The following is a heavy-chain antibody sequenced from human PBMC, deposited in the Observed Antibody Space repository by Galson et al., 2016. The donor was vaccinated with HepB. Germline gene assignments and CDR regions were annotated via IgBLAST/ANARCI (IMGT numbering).Heavy chain of an antibody. Sequence: SLRLSCAASGFTFSSYSMNWVRQAPGKGLEWVSSISRTSSYIYYADSVKGRFTISRDNAKNSLYLQMNSLRAEDTALCYCARVHYDILTGSFDYWGQGTLVTVSS. CDR1: GFTFSSYS. V-gene: IGHV3-21*01. D-gene: IGHD3-9*01. CDR3: ARVHYDILTGSFDY. CDR2: ISRTSSYI. J-gene: IGHJ4*02.